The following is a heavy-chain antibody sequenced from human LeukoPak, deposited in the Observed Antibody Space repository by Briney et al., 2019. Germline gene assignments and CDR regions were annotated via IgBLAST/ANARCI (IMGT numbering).Heavy chain of an antibody. CDR1: GGSFSGYY. CDR2: INHSRST. V-gene: IGHV4-34*01. CDR3: ARAMVYVLNWFDP. Sequence: PSETLSLTCAVYGGSFSGYYWTWVRQPPGKGLEWIGEINHSRSTNYNPSLKSRVTISVDTSTNQFSLKLSSVTAADTAVYYCARAMVYVLNWFDPWGQGTLVTVSS. D-gene: IGHD2-8*01. J-gene: IGHJ5*02.